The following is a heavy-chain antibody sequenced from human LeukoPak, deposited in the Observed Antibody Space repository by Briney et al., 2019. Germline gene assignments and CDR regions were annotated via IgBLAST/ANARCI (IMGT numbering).Heavy chain of an antibody. CDR3: ASGDFWSGIDY. J-gene: IGHJ4*02. CDR1: GGSISSGGYS. CDR2: IYRSGST. V-gene: IGHV4-30-2*01. Sequence: SETLSLTCAVSGGSISSGGYSWSWIRQPPGKGLEWIGYIYRSGSTYYNPSLKSRVTISVDRSKNQFSLKLSSVTAADTAVYYCASGDFWSGIDYWGQGTLVTVSS. D-gene: IGHD3-3*01.